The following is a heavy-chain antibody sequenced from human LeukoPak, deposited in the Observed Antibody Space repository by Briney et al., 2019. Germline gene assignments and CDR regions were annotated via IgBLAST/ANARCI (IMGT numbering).Heavy chain of an antibody. D-gene: IGHD1-26*01. V-gene: IGHV1-2*02. J-gene: IGHJ6*02. Sequence: ASVKVSCKASGYTFSGYYIHWVRQAPGQGLDWMGWINPNSGGTNSAQKFQGRVTMTSDTSISTAYMELSRLRYDDTAVYYCARGPPGRDVWGQGTTVTVSS. CDR2: INPNSGGT. CDR1: GYTFSGYY. CDR3: ARGPPGRDV.